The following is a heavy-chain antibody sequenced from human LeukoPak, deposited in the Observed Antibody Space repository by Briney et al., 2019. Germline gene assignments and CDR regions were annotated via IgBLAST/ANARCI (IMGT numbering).Heavy chain of an antibody. J-gene: IGHJ6*03. D-gene: IGHD3-10*01. CDR2: IYYSGTT. Sequence: SETPSLTCTVSGGSISSSNCYWGWVRQPPGKGLEWIGTIYYSGTTYYNPSLESRVTIFQDASRNQFSLMLTSVTATDTAVYYCARQISDYYYYYMDVWGKGTTVTVSS. CDR3: ARQISDYYYYYMDV. V-gene: IGHV4-39*01. CDR1: GGSISSSNCY.